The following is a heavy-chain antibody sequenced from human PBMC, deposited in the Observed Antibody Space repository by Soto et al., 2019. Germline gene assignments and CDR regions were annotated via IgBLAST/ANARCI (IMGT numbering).Heavy chain of an antibody. J-gene: IGHJ4*02. Sequence: QVQLVESGGGVVQPGRSLRLSCAASGFTFSSYAMHWVRQAPGKGLEWVAVISYDGSNKYYADSVKGRFTISRDNSKNTLYLQMNSLRAEDTAVYYCARDPGRIAAAGPHFDYWGQGTLVTVSS. V-gene: IGHV3-30-3*01. CDR1: GFTFSSYA. CDR2: ISYDGSNK. CDR3: ARDPGRIAAAGPHFDY. D-gene: IGHD6-13*01.